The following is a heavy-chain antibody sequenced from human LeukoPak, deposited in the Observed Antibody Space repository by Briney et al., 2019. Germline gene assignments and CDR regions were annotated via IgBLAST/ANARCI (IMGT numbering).Heavy chain of an antibody. Sequence: GRSLRLSPAHPRLTLSSTTRHSVRQALDKGRGWVADISYDGSNNYYADSVKGRFTISRDNSRNTLYLQMNSLRAEDTAVYYCARVLYHWGQGTLVTVSS. CDR3: ARVLYH. CDR2: ISYDGSNN. CDR1: RLTLSSTT. D-gene: IGHD3-3*01. V-gene: IGHV3-30*01. J-gene: IGHJ5*02.